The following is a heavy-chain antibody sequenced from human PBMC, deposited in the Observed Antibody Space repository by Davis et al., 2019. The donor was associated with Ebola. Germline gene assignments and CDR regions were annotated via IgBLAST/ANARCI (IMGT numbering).Heavy chain of an antibody. CDR1: GGPINSGGYY. D-gene: IGHD6-13*01. CDR3: ARGVKQLVSNWFDP. J-gene: IGHJ5*02. V-gene: IGHV4-31*03. CDR2: IYYSGNT. Sequence: LRLSCTVSGGPINSGGYYWSWIRQRPGKGLEWIGYIYYSGNTHYNPSLQGRISMSVDTSQNQFALRLNSVTAADTAVYYCARGVKQLVSNWFDPWGQGTLVTVSS.